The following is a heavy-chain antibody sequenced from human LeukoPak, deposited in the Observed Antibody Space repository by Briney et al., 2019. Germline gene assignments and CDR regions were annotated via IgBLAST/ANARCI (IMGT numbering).Heavy chain of an antibody. J-gene: IGHJ3*02. D-gene: IGHD2-2*01. CDR1: GFTFNSYS. CDR3: ARGRGYIVVVPADDAFDI. CDR2: ISSSSSYI. V-gene: IGHV3-21*01. Sequence: PGGSLRLSCAASGFTFNSYSMNWVRQAPGKGLEWVSSISSSSSYIYYADSVKGRFTISRDNAKNSLYLQMNSLRAEDTAVYYCARGRGYIVVVPADDAFDIWGQGTMVTVSS.